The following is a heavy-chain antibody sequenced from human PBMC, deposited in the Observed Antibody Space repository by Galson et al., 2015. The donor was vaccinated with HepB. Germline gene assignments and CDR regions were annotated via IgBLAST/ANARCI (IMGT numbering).Heavy chain of an antibody. V-gene: IGHV1-69*04. CDR2: IFPMLDIV. Sequence: SVKVSCKASGLTFSTDAISWVRQAPGQGLEWMGRIFPMLDIVDNAQKFQGRVTITADKSTSTAYMDLSTLKSDDTAVYYCARDVGDDAFDIWGQGTMVIVSS. CDR3: ARDVGDDAFDI. CDR1: GLTFSTDA. J-gene: IGHJ3*02.